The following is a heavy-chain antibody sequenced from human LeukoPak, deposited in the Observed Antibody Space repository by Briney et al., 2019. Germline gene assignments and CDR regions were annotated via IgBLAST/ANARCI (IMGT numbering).Heavy chain of an antibody. Sequence: GSLRLSCAASGFTFSSYAMHWVRQAPGKGLEWVAVISYDGSNKYYADSVKGRFTISRDNSKNTLYLQMNSLRAEDTAVYYCARDRSLQWEQRSSYFDYWGQGTLVTVSS. D-gene: IGHD1-26*01. J-gene: IGHJ4*02. CDR1: GFTFSSYA. V-gene: IGHV3-30-3*01. CDR2: ISYDGSNK. CDR3: ARDRSLQWEQRSSYFDY.